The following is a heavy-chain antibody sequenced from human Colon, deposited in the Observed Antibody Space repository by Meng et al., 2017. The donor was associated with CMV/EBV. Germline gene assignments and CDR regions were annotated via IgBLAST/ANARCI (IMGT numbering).Heavy chain of an antibody. J-gene: IGHJ4*02. V-gene: IGHV4-38-2*02. Sequence: SETLSLTCTVSGYSISSGYYWGWIRQPPGKGLEWIGSIYHSGSTYYNPSLKSRVTISVDTSKNQFSLKLSSVTAADTAVYYCARRPTPRTGFDFWGQGTLVTVSS. CDR1: GYSISSGYY. CDR2: IYHSGST. CDR3: ARRPTPRTGFDF. D-gene: IGHD4-23*01.